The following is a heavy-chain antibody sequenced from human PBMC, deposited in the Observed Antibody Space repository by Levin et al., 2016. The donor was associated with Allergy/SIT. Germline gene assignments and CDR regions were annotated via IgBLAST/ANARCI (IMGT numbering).Heavy chain of an antibody. Sequence: GGSLRLSCVASGFKFDDYAMHWVRQAPGKGLEWVSGISWNSGSIDYADSVKGRFTISRDNAKNSLHLQMNSLGTEDTALYYCAKAPLRWLEGTYQFDYWGQGTLVTVSS. J-gene: IGHJ4*02. CDR1: GFKFDDYA. D-gene: IGHD5-24*01. CDR2: ISWNSGSI. V-gene: IGHV3-9*01. CDR3: AKAPLRWLEGTYQFDY.